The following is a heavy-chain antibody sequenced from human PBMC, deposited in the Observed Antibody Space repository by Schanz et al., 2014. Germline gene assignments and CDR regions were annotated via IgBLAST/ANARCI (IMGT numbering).Heavy chain of an antibody. D-gene: IGHD4-17*01. CDR1: GYTFTNHY. CDR2: IDPNGGAT. J-gene: IGHJ4*02. Sequence: QVQVIQSGPEVKKPGASVKVSCKASGYTFTNHYLHWVRQAPGQGLEWMGRIDPNGGATNHAQMLQGRVTMTRDTSISTAYMELSGLTSDDTAVYFCARDPYGKNSGDFDYWGQGTLVTVSS. V-gene: IGHV1-2*06. CDR3: ARDPYGKNSGDFDY.